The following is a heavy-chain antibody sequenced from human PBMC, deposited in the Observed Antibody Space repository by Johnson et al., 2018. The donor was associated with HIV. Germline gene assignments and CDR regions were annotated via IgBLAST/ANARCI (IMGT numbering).Heavy chain of an antibody. CDR2: SRDKANTHTT. D-gene: IGHD3-22*01. V-gene: IGHV3-72*01. J-gene: IGHJ3*02. CDR3: GRDSSGYSGFDI. CDR1: GFTFSDYY. Sequence: VQVVESGGGLVKPGGSLRLSCAASGFTFSDYYMSWIRQAPGKGLEWVGRSRDKANTHTTEYAASVKGRFTISRDDAKSLLYLQMNSLKTEDTAVYYCGRDSSGYSGFDIWGQGTMVTVSS.